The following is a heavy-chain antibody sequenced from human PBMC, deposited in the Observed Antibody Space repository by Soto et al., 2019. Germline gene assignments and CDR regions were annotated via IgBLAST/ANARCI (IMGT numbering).Heavy chain of an antibody. V-gene: IGHV1-3*04. CDR3: ARESPDSAEDY. CDR2: INTANGNT. D-gene: IGHD2-2*01. Sequence: QVQLVQSGAEVKKPGASVKVSCKASGYTFISYEIQWVRQAPGQRLEWVGWINTANGNTAYAENFLGRATITRDTAASTVYMELRSLTSEDTAVYYCARESPDSAEDYWGQGTLVTVSS. J-gene: IGHJ4*02. CDR1: GYTFISYE.